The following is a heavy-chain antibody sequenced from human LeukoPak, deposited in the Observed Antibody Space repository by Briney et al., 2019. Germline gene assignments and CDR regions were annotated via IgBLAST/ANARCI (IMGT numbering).Heavy chain of an antibody. V-gene: IGHV1-2*02. Sequence: ASVKVSCKASGYTFTGYYMHWVRQAPGQGLEWMGWINPNSGGTNYAQKLQGRVTMTTDTSTSTAYMELRSLRSDDTAVYYCARDPHPALATVTTLDYWGQGTLVTVSS. CDR2: INPNSGGT. D-gene: IGHD4-17*01. CDR3: ARDPHPALATVTTLDY. J-gene: IGHJ4*02. CDR1: GYTFTGYY.